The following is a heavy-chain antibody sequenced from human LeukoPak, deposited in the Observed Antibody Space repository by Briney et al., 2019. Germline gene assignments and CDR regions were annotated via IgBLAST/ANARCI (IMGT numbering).Heavy chain of an antibody. V-gene: IGHV3-21*06. D-gene: IGHD3-10*01. CDR2: INSNSRYM. CDR1: GFSLGSYG. CDR3: ARDMGTVWFGESVSNWYFDL. J-gene: IGHJ2*01. Sequence: GGSLRLSCAASGFSLGSYGLSWVRQAPGKGLEWVSSINSNSRYMFYAGSVKGRFTISRDYAKNSLLLQMNSLRAEDTAVYYCARDMGTVWFGESVSNWYFDLWGRGTLVTVSS.